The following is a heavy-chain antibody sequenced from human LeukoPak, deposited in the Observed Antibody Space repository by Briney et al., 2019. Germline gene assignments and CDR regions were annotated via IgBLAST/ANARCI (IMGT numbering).Heavy chain of an antibody. D-gene: IGHD5-18*01. J-gene: IGHJ4*02. CDR2: INPDDSAK. Sequence: GGSLRLSCAASGFTFYNSWMNWVRQATGKGLEWVASINPDDSAKYYVDSVRGRFTISRDNAKNSLYLQMSSLRAEDTAVYYCARDRAYSSFDYWGQGTLVTVSS. V-gene: IGHV3-7*01. CDR3: ARDRAYSSFDY. CDR1: GFTFYNSW.